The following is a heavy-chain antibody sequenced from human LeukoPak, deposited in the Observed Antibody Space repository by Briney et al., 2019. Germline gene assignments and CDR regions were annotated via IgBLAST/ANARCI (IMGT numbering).Heavy chain of an antibody. D-gene: IGHD5-24*01. CDR3: VRDLGGDGHNH. V-gene: IGHV3-74*01. J-gene: IGHJ4*02. Sequence: QPGGSLRLSCAASGFTFSSYWMHWVRQAPGKGLVWVSRINSDGSSTSYAHSVKGRFTISRDNAKNTLYLEMNSLRVEDTGLYYCVRDLGGDGHNHWGQGTMVTVSS. CDR1: GFTFSSYW. CDR2: INSDGSST.